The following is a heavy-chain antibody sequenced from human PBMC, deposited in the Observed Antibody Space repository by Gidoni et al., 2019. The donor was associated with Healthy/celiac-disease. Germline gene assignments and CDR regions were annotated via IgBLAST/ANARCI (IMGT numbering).Heavy chain of an antibody. D-gene: IGHD3-10*01. CDR3: ASAFGELLFGFDY. CDR1: GFTFSSYG. J-gene: IGHJ4*02. V-gene: IGHV3-33*01. Sequence: GRSLRLSCAASGFTFSSYGMHWVRQAPGKGLEWVAVIWYDGSNKYYADSVKGRFTISRDNSKNTLYLQMNSLRAEDTAVYYCASAFGELLFGFDYWGQGTLVTVSS. CDR2: IWYDGSNK.